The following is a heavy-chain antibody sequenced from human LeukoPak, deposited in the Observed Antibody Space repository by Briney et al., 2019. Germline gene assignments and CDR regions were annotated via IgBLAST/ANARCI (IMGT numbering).Heavy chain of an antibody. V-gene: IGHV4-59*01. CDR3: ARGGREYCSGGSCYSYYYYYMDV. J-gene: IGHJ6*03. CDR1: GGSISSYY. Sequence: PSETLSLTCTVSGGSISSYYWSWIRQPPGKGLEWIGYIYYSGSTNYNPSLKSRVTISVDTSKNQFSLKLSSVTAADTAVYYCARGGREYCSGGSCYSYYYYYMDVWGKGTTVTISS. CDR2: IYYSGST. D-gene: IGHD2-15*01.